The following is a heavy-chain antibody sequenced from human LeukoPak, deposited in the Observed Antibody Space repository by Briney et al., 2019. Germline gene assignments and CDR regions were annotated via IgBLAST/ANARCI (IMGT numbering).Heavy chain of an antibody. J-gene: IGHJ6*03. D-gene: IGHD1-26*01. V-gene: IGHV3-23*01. Sequence: GGSLRLSCAASGFTFSSYAMSWVRKAPGKGLEWVSAISGSGGSTYYADSVKGRFTISRDNSKNTLYLQMNSLRAEDTAVYYCAKAGGATFYYYYMAVWGKGTAVTVSS. CDR2: ISGSGGST. CDR1: GFTFSSYA. CDR3: AKAGGATFYYYYMAV.